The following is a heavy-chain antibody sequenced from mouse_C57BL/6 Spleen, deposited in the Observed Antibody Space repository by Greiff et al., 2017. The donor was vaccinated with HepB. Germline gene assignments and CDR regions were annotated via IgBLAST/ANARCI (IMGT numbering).Heavy chain of an antibody. CDR2: IDPSDSYT. J-gene: IGHJ2*01. D-gene: IGHD1-1*01. CDR1: GYTFTSYW. CDR3: ARGLLRQSGDFDY. V-gene: IGHV1-59*01. Sequence: QVQLQQPGAELVRPGTSVKLSCKASGYTFTSYWMHWVKQRPGQGLEWIGVIDPSDSYTNYNQKFKGKATLTVDTSSSTAYMQLSSLTSEDSAVYYCARGLLRQSGDFDYWGQGTTLTVSS.